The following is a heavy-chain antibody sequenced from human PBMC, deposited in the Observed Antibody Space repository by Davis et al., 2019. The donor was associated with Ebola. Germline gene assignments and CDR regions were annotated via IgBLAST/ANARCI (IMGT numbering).Heavy chain of an antibody. CDR3: ARGHPLPNYYGMDV. D-gene: IGHD1-26*01. Sequence: PSETLSLTCAVYGGSFSGYYWSWIRQPPGKGLEWIGEINHSGSTNYNPSLKSRVTISVDTSKNQFSLKLSSVTAADTAVYYCARGHPLPNYYGMDVWGQGTTVTVSS. CDR2: INHSGST. V-gene: IGHV4-34*01. CDR1: GGSFSGYY. J-gene: IGHJ6*02.